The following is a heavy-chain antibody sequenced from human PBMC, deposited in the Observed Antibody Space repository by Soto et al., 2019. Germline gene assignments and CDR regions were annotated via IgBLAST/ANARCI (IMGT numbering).Heavy chain of an antibody. J-gene: IGHJ5*02. D-gene: IGHD4-17*01. CDR1: GFTFDSHG. CDR2: ISSDGNNK. CDR3: AKDLRPNTVTTCGS. V-gene: IGHV3-30*18. Sequence: QVQLVESWGGAVQPGRSLRLSCAASGFTFDSHGMHWVRQAPGKGLEWVAVISSDGNNKYYADSVKGRFTISRDNFNNILYQQMSSLRAEDTAVYYCAKDLRPNTVTTCGSWGQGTLVTVSS.